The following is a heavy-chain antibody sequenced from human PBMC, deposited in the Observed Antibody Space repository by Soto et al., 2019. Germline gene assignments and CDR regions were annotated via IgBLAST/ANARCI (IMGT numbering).Heavy chain of an antibody. D-gene: IGHD1-26*01. Sequence: QITLKESGPTLVKPTQTLTLTCTLSGFTVTTTGVGVGWIRQPPGKALEWLALISWDDDERYRPSLKSRLSXTEXXSXYQVVLTMTNVDPVDTATYYCAHCNVAGSYQYYFQFWGQGALVTVSS. CDR2: ISWDDDE. CDR3: AHCNVAGSYQYYFQF. CDR1: GFTVTTTGVG. V-gene: IGHV2-5*02. J-gene: IGHJ4*02.